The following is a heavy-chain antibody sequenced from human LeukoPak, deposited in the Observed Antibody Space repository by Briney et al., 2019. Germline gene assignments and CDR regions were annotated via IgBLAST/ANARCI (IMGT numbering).Heavy chain of an antibody. J-gene: IGHJ6*03. CDR2: ISSSSSYI. CDR3: ARIQYSSSWYGNYYYYYMDV. V-gene: IGHV3-21*01. Sequence: PGGSLRLSCAASGFTFSSYSMNWVRQAPGKGLEWVSSISSSSSYIYYADSVKGRFTISRDNAKNSLYLQMNSLRAEDTAVYYCARIQYSSSWYGNYYYYYMDVWGKGTTVTVSS. CDR1: GFTFSSYS. D-gene: IGHD6-13*01.